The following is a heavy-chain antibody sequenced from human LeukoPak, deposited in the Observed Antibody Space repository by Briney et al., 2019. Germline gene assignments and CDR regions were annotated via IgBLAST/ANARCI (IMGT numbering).Heavy chain of an antibody. CDR2: ISSSSSYI. D-gene: IGHD1-20*01. J-gene: IGHJ4*02. CDR1: GFTFSSYS. Sequence: GGSLRLSCAASGFTFSSYSMNWVRQAPGKGLEWVSSISSSSSYIYYADSVKGRFTISRDNAKNSLYLQMNSLRAEDTAVYYCARDRKRITGTIDYRGQGTLVTVSS. CDR3: ARDRKRITGTIDY. V-gene: IGHV3-21*01.